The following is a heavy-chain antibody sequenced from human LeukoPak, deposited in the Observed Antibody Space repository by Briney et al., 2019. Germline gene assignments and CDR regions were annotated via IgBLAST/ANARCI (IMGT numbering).Heavy chain of an antibody. V-gene: IGHV3-23*01. CDR3: AKAGIGVVGYFDY. D-gene: IGHD6-19*01. CDR2: IRGSGGGT. Sequence: PGGSLRLSCAASGFTVSTSYMNWVRQAPGQGLEWVSAIRGSGGGTYHADSVKGRFTISRDNSKNTLYLQMNSLRDEDTALYYCAKAGIGVVGYFDYWGQGTLVTVSS. CDR1: GFTVSTSY. J-gene: IGHJ4*02.